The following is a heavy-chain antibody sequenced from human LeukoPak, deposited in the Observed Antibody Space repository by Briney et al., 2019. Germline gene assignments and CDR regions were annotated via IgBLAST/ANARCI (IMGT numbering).Heavy chain of an antibody. Sequence: GGSLRLSCAASGFTFSTYEVNWVRQAPGKGLEWVSYISGGATTIYYADSVKGRFTISRDNAKNSVYLQMNSLRVEDTAIYYCASGTQSDYWGQGTLVTVSS. CDR2: ISGGATTI. D-gene: IGHD1-14*01. J-gene: IGHJ4*02. V-gene: IGHV3-48*03. CDR1: GFTFSTYE. CDR3: ASGTQSDY.